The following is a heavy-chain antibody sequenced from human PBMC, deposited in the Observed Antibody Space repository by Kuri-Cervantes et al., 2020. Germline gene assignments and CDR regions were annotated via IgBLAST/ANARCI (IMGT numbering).Heavy chain of an antibody. V-gene: IGHV1-46*01. CDR3: ARDQQLVWVAFDI. CDR2: INPSGGST. Sequence: ASVKVSCKASGYTFTSYYMHWVRQAPGQGLEWMGIINPSGGSTSYAQKFQGRVTMTGDTSTSTVYMELSSLRSEDTAVYYCARDQQLVWVAFDIWGQGTMVTVSS. D-gene: IGHD6-13*01. CDR1: GYTFTSYY. J-gene: IGHJ3*02.